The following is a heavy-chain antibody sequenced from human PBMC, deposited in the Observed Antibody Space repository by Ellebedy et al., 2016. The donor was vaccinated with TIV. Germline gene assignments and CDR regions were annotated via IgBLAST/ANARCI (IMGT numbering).Heavy chain of an antibody. V-gene: IGHV1-2*02. CDR1: GYTFTDYY. CDR2: NNPNSGGT. J-gene: IGHJ4*02. D-gene: IGHD5/OR15-5a*01. Sequence: AASVKVSCKTSGYTFTDYYIHWVRHAPGQGLQWMAWNNPNSGGTNYAQKFQGRVTVTRDTSTSTAFLELSRLRSDDTAVYYCTRDLTNIVSGDYWGKGTLVTVSS. CDR3: TRDLTNIVSGDY.